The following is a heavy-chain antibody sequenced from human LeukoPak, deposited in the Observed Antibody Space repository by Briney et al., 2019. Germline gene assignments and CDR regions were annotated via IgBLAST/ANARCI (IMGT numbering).Heavy chain of an antibody. Sequence: GGSLRLSCAASGNYWMHWVRQAPGRGLVWVSHINGDGSWTTYADSVKGRFTISKDNAKNTVYLQMNGLRAEDTAVYYCSRSAYYDGSGNYYDYWGQGTLVTVSS. CDR3: SRSAYYDGSGNYYDY. CDR2: INGDGSWT. V-gene: IGHV3-74*01. J-gene: IGHJ4*02. CDR1: GNYW. D-gene: IGHD3-22*01.